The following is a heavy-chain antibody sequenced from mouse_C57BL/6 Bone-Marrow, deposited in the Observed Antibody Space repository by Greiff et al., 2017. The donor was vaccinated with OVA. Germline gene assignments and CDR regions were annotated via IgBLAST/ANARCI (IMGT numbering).Heavy chain of an antibody. V-gene: IGHV14-4*01. Sequence: EVQLQQSGAELVRPGASVKLSCTASGFNIKDDYMHWVKQRPEQGLEWIGWIDPENGDTEYASKFQGKATITADTSSNTAYLQLRCLTSEDAAVYYCTSYGNFDYWGQGTTLTVSS. D-gene: IGHD2-1*01. CDR1: GFNIKDDY. CDR3: TSYGNFDY. CDR2: IDPENGDT. J-gene: IGHJ2*01.